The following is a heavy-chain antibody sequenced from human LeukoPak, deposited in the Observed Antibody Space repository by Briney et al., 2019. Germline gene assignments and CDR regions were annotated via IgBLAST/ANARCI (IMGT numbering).Heavy chain of an antibody. Sequence: PSETLSLTCAVYGGSFSGYYWSWIRQPPGKGLEWTGEINHSGSTNYNPSLKSRVTISVDTSKNQFSLKLSSVTAADTAVYYCARFFYGSGSLDYWGQGTLVTASS. CDR2: INHSGST. V-gene: IGHV4-34*01. J-gene: IGHJ4*02. CDR3: ARFFYGSGSLDY. D-gene: IGHD3-10*01. CDR1: GGSFSGYY.